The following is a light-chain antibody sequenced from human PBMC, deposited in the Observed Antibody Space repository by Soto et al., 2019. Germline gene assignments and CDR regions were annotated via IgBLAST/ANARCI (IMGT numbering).Light chain of an antibody. CDR2: EVT. Sequence: QSVLAQPASVSGSPGQSITISCAGTNRDVGGYNYVSWYQQYPGKAPELIIYEVTYRPSGVSNRFSGSKSGNTASLTISGLQAEDEADYYCSSYSSSSALDVIFGGGTQLTVL. CDR3: SSYSSSSALDVI. J-gene: IGLJ2*01. V-gene: IGLV2-14*01. CDR1: NRDVGGYNY.